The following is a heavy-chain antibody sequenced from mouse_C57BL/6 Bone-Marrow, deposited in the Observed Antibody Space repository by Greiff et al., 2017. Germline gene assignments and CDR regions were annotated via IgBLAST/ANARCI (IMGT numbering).Heavy chain of an antibody. V-gene: IGHV5-4*03. J-gene: IGHJ1*03. CDR2: ISDGGSYT. CDR1: GFTFSSYA. CDR3: ARIRGWYCDV. Sequence: EVKLVESGGGLVKPGGSLKLSCAASGFTFSSYAMSWVRQTPEKRLEWVATISDGGSYTYYPDNVKGRFTISRDNAKNNLYLQMSHLKSEDTAMYYCARIRGWYCDVWGTGTTVTVSA.